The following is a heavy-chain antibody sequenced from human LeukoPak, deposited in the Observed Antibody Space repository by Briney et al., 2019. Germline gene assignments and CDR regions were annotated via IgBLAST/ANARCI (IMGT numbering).Heavy chain of an antibody. V-gene: IGHV1-2*06. Sequence: ASVKVSCKASGYTFTGYYMHWARQAPGQGLEWMGRINPNSGGTNYAQKFQGRVTMTRDTSISTAYMELSRLRSDDTAVYYCARLGDYVWGSYRETVDYWGQGTLVTVSS. J-gene: IGHJ4*02. CDR2: INPNSGGT. CDR3: ARLGDYVWGSYRETVDY. D-gene: IGHD3-16*02. CDR1: GYTFTGYY.